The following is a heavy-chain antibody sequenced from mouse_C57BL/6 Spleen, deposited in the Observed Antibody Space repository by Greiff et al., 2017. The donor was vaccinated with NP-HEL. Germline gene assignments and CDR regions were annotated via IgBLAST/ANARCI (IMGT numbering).Heavy chain of an antibody. CDR3: ARDYYDGTYYAMDY. D-gene: IGHD1-1*01. CDR1: GYTFTSYW. J-gene: IGHJ4*01. Sequence: QVHVKQPGAELVRPGSSVKLSCKASGYTFTSYWMHWVKQRPIQGLEWIGNIDTSDSETHYNQKFKDKATLTVDKSSSTAYMQLSSLTSEDSAVYYCARDYYDGTYYAMDYWGQGTSVTVSS. CDR2: IDTSDSET. V-gene: IGHV1-52*01.